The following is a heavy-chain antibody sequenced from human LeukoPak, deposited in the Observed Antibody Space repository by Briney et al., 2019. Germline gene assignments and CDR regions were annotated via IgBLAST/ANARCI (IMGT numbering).Heavy chain of an antibody. CDR1: GFTFSTYS. CDR3: ARSSHYDILTGYSEEDAFDI. Sequence: GGSLRLSCTVSGFTFSTYSMNWVRQAPGKGLEWVSSISSSSSFIYYADSVKGRFTISRDNAKNSLYLQMNSLRAEDTAVYYCARSSHYDILTGYSEEDAFDIWGQGTMVTVSS. D-gene: IGHD3-9*01. J-gene: IGHJ3*02. CDR2: ISSSSSFI. V-gene: IGHV3-21*01.